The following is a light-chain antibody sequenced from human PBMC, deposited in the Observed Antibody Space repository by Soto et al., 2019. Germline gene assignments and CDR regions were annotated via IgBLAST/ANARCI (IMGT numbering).Light chain of an antibody. J-gene: IGKJ4*01. Sequence: AIRLTQSPSSFSASTGDRVAITCLASQGISSYLAWYQQKPGKAPKLLIYAASTLQSGVPSRFSGSGSGTDFTLTISCLQSEDFATYYRQQYYSYPLTFGGGTKVDIK. CDR1: QGISSY. CDR3: QQYYSYPLT. CDR2: AAS. V-gene: IGKV1-8*01.